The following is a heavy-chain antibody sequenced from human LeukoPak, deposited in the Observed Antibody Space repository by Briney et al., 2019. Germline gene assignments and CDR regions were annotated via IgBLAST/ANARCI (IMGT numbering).Heavy chain of an antibody. V-gene: IGHV4-39*07. CDR1: GGSISSSSYY. CDR2: IYYSGST. D-gene: IGHD3-3*01. J-gene: IGHJ4*02. Sequence: PSETLSLTCTVSGGSISSSSYYWGWIRQPPGKGPEWIGSIYYSGSTYYNPSLKSRVTISVDKSTNQFSLKVNSVTAADTAIYYCANNDYYTSEHWGQGILVTVSS. CDR3: ANNDYYTSEH.